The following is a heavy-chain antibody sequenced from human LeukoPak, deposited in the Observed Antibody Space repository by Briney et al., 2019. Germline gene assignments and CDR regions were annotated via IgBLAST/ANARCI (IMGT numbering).Heavy chain of an antibody. Sequence: PGGSLRLSCAVSGFTFSNYNMNWVRQAPGKGLEWVSFISSSSYIYYADSVKGRFTISRDNAKNSLYLQMNSLRAEDTAVYYCARDSGGYFDRNHFGYWGQGTLVTVSS. CDR2: ISSSSYI. J-gene: IGHJ4*02. D-gene: IGHD3-9*01. V-gene: IGHV3-21*01. CDR3: ARDSGGYFDRNHFGY. CDR1: GFTFSNYN.